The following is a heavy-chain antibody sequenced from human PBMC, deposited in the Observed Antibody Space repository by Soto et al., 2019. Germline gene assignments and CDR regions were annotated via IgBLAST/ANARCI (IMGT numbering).Heavy chain of an antibody. CDR3: GRGYANCTNGVCYTGGSVGNYYYCMDV. J-gene: IGHJ6*03. CDR1: GYTFTGYD. D-gene: IGHD2-8*01. CDR2: INPNSGGT. V-gene: IGHV1-2*04. Sequence: ASVKVSCKASGYTFTGYDMHWVRQAPGQGLEWMGWINPNSGGTNYAQKFQGWVTMTRDTSISTAYMELGRLRSDDTAVYYCGRGYANCTNGVCYTGGSVGNYYYCMDVWGKGTTVTVSS.